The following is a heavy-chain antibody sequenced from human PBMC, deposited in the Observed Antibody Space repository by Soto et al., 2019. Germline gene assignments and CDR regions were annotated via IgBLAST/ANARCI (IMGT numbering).Heavy chain of an antibody. Sequence: XSLTCTVSGGSISSGGYYWSWIRQHPGKGLEWIGYIYYSGSTYYNPSLKSRVTISVDTSKNQFSLKLSYVSDGDTSLYYCARELRFGEDYYGMDVWGQGTTVT. CDR1: GGSISSGGYY. V-gene: IGHV4-31*03. J-gene: IGHJ6*02. D-gene: IGHD3-10*01. CDR2: IYYSGST. CDR3: ARELRFGEDYYGMDV.